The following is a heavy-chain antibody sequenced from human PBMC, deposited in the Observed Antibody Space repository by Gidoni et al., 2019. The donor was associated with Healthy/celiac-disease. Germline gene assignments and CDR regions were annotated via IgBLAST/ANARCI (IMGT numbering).Heavy chain of an antibody. Sequence: FTISRDNSKNTLYLQMNSLRAEDTAVYYCAKWCWDRGGSCYSNEEYFQHWGQGTLVTVSS. J-gene: IGHJ1*01. D-gene: IGHD2-15*01. CDR3: AKWCWDRGGSCYSNEEYFQH. V-gene: IGHV3-23*01.